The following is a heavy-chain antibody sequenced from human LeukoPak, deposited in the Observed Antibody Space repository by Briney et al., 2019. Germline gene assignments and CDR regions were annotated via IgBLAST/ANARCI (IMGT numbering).Heavy chain of an antibody. CDR2: IYHSGST. D-gene: IGHD3-22*01. CDR3: ARGSPEYYYDSSGWYSDY. Sequence: RASETLPLTCTVSGYSISSGYYWGWIRQPPGKGLEWIGSIYHSGSTYYNPSLKSRVTISVDTSKNQFSLKLSSVTAADTAVYYCARGSPEYYYDSSGWYSDYWGQGTLVTVSS. CDR1: GYSISSGYY. V-gene: IGHV4-38-2*02. J-gene: IGHJ4*02.